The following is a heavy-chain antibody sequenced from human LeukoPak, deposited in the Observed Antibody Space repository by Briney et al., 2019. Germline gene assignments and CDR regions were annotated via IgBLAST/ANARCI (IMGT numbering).Heavy chain of an antibody. J-gene: IGHJ3*02. V-gene: IGHV4-59*01. Sequence: SETLSLTCTVSGGFISTFYWSWIRQPPGKGLEWIAYIDYTASSNYNPSLKSRVTISVDTFKNQFSLKLSSVTAADTAVYYCARDSRRELLHAFDIWGQGTMVTVSS. D-gene: IGHD1-26*01. CDR2: IDYTASS. CDR3: ARDSRRELLHAFDI. CDR1: GGFISTFY.